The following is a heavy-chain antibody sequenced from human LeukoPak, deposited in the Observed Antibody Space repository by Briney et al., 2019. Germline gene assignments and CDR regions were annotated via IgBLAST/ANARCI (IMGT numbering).Heavy chain of an antibody. CDR1: GGSISSYY. Sequence: SETLSLTCTVSGGSISSYYWGWIRQPPGKGLECIGSIYSSGTTYYNPSLKSRVTISIDTSKSQFSLRLSSVTAADTAMYYCVQNIPGTIEHWGQGTLVTVSS. J-gene: IGHJ1*01. CDR3: VQNIPGTIEH. V-gene: IGHV4-39*01. CDR2: IYSSGTT. D-gene: IGHD1-7*01.